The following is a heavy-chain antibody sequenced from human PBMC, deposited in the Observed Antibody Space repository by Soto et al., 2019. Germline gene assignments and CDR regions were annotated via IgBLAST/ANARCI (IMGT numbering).Heavy chain of an antibody. J-gene: IGHJ4*02. CDR3: AKDKWGYCSGGSCYPYYFDY. CDR2: ISYDGSNK. D-gene: IGHD2-15*01. CDR1: GFTFSSYG. V-gene: IGHV3-30*18. Sequence: GGSLRLSCAASGFTFSSYGMHWVRQAPCKGLEWVAVISYDGSNKYYADSVKGRFTISRDNSKNTLYLQMNSLRAEDTAVYYCAKDKWGYCSGGSCYPYYFDYWGQGTLVTVSS.